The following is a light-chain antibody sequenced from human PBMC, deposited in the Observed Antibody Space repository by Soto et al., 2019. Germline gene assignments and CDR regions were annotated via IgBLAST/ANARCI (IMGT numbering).Light chain of an antibody. Sequence: DIQMTQSPSSLSASVGDSVTITCRASQSISRYLNWFQQKPGKAPKLLIYSASSLQVGVASRFSGSASGTDFTLTIDSLQADDFASYYCQYNYILPWAFGQVTKVDIK. J-gene: IGKJ1*01. CDR2: SAS. V-gene: IGKV1-39*01. CDR1: QSISRY. CDR3: QYNYILPWA.